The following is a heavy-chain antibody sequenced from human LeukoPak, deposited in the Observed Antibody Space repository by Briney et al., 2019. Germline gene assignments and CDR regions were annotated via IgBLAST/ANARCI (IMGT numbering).Heavy chain of an antibody. Sequence: ASVKVSCKASGYTFTGYYMHWVRQAPGQGLEWMGWINPNSGGTNYAQKFQGRVTMTRDTSISTAYMELSRLRSDDTAVYYCARSPRIVMVVAATKSWFDPWGQGTLVTVSS. D-gene: IGHD2-15*01. V-gene: IGHV1-2*02. CDR1: GYTFTGYY. CDR2: INPNSGGT. CDR3: ARSPRIVMVVAATKSWFDP. J-gene: IGHJ5*02.